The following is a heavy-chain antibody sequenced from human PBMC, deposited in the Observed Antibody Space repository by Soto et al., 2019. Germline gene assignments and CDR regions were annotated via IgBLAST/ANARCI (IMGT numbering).Heavy chain of an antibody. CDR2: IYYSGST. V-gene: IGHV4-39*01. CDR3: PRRPIDVGFDP. J-gene: IGHJ5*02. Sequence: QLQLQESGPGLVKHLETLSLTCTVSGGSISSSSYYWGWIRQPPGKGLERIESIYYSGSTYYNPSLTSRVTISVDTSKHQFSLKLSSVTAADPAVYYCPRRPIDVGFDPSGQATLVTVSS. CDR1: GGSISSSSYY.